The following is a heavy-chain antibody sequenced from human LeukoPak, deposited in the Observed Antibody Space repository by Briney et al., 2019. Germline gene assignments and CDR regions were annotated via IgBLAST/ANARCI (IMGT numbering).Heavy chain of an antibody. CDR1: GGSFSGYY. CDR2: INHSGST. J-gene: IGHJ4*02. V-gene: IGHV4-34*01. CDR3: ARGPPFHDILTGYIVPGSYDY. Sequence: SETLSLTCAVYGGSFSGYYWSWIRQPPGKGLEWIGEINHSGSTNYNPSLKSRVTISVDTSKNQFSLKLSSVTAADTAVYYCARGPPFHDILTGYIVPGSYDYWGRGTLVTVSS. D-gene: IGHD3-9*01.